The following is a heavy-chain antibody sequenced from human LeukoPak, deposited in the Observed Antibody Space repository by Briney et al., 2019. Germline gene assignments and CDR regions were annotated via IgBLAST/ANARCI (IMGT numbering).Heavy chain of an antibody. CDR2: IYTSGST. J-gene: IGHJ6*02. Sequence: SETLSLTCTVSGGSISSYYWSWIRQPAGKGLEWIGRIYTSGSTNYNPSLKSRVTMSVDTSKNQFSLKLSSVTAADTAVYYCARAGVLYCSSTSCYRSVGYYYYYGMDVWGQGTTVTVSS. CDR1: GGSISSYY. D-gene: IGHD2-2*01. V-gene: IGHV4-4*07. CDR3: ARAGVLYCSSTSCYRSVGYYYYYGMDV.